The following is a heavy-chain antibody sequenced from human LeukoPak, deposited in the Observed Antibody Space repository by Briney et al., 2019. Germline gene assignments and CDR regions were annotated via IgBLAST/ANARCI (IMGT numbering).Heavy chain of an antibody. CDR1: GFTFSSYG. J-gene: IGHJ4*02. CDR3: ARDISTAMGVFDY. CDR2: IWYDGSNK. V-gene: IGHV3-33*01. D-gene: IGHD3-9*01. Sequence: GGSLRLSCAASGFTFSSYGMHWVRQAPGKGLEWVAVIWYDGSNKYYADSVKGRFTISRDNSKNTLYLQMNSLRAEDTAVYYCARDISTAMGVFDYWGQGTLVTVSS.